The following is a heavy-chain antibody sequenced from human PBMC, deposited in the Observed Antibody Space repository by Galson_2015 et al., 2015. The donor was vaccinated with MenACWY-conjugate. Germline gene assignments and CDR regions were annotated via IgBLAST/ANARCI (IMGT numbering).Heavy chain of an antibody. Sequence: SLRLSCAASGFTFTGYEFNWVRQAPGKGLEWLSYISKSGSPIYYADSVKSRFTISRDNMKKSLFLEMNSLRAGDTGVYYCARVGTWIHQYFYYMDVWGKGTTVTVSS. CDR1: GFTFTGYE. CDR2: ISKSGSPI. J-gene: IGHJ6*03. CDR3: ARVGTWIHQYFYYMDV. V-gene: IGHV3-48*03. D-gene: IGHD5-18*01.